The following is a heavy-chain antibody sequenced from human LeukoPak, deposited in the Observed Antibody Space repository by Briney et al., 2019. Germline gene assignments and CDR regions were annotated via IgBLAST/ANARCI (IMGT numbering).Heavy chain of an antibody. V-gene: IGHV3-23*01. CDR1: GFTFTNYA. CDR3: AKATRYYYDSSGYFGWFDP. D-gene: IGHD3-22*01. CDR2: ISGSGGSS. J-gene: IGHJ5*02. Sequence: GGSLRLSCAASGFTFTNYAMTWVRQVPGKGLEWVSHISGSGGSSYHVDSVKGRFTISRDNSKNTLYLQMNSLRAEDTAVYYCAKATRYYYDSSGYFGWFDPWGQGTLVTVSS.